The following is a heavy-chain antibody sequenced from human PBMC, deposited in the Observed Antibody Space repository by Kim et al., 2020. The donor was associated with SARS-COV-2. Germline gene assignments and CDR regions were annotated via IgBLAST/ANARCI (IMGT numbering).Heavy chain of an antibody. CDR1: GFTFSSYD. CDR3: ARGYSSSWYWPFDI. V-gene: IGHV3-13*01. D-gene: IGHD6-13*01. J-gene: IGHJ3*02. CDR2: IGTAGDT. Sequence: GGSLRLSCAASGFTFSSYDMHWVRQATGKGLEWVSAIGTAGDTYYPGSVKGRFTISRENAKNSLYLQMNSLRAGDTAVYYCARGYSSSWYWPFDIWGQGTMVTVSS.